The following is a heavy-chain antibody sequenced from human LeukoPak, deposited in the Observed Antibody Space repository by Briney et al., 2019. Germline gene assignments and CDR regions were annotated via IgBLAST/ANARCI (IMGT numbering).Heavy chain of an antibody. CDR1: GGSFSGHY. CDR3: ARASITMVRGVKYPQSGWFDP. V-gene: IGHV4-34*01. J-gene: IGHJ5*02. D-gene: IGHD3-10*01. Sequence: PSETLSLTCAVYGGSFSGHYWSWIRQPPGKGLEWIGEINHSGSTNYNPSLKSRVTISVDTSKNQFSLKLSSVTAADTAVYYCARASITMVRGVKYPQSGWFDPWGQGTLVTVSS. CDR2: INHSGST.